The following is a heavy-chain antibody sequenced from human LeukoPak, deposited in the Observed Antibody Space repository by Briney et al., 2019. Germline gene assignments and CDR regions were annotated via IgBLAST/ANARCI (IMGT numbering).Heavy chain of an antibody. CDR3: ARHPPSYFDSSGFPFDY. J-gene: IGHJ4*02. V-gene: IGHV5-51*01. Sequence: PGESLKISCKGSGYSFTSYWIGWVRQMPGKGLEWMGIIYPGDSDTRYSLSFQGQVTISVDKSISTAYLQWSSLKASDTAMYYCARHPPSYFDSSGFPFDYWGQGTLVTVSS. D-gene: IGHD3-22*01. CDR1: GYSFTSYW. CDR2: IYPGDSDT.